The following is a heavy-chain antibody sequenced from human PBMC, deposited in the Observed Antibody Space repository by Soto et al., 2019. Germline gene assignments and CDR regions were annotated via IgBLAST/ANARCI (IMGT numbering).Heavy chain of an antibody. CDR1: GFTFSSYG. Sequence: QPVGSLRLSCAASGFTFSSYGMHWVRQAPGKGLEWVAVISYDGSNKYYADSVKGRFTTSRDNSKNTLYLQMNSLRAEDTAVYYCAKDRDYYDSSGYYDYWGQGTLVTVSS. D-gene: IGHD3-22*01. CDR3: AKDRDYYDSSGYYDY. J-gene: IGHJ4*02. V-gene: IGHV3-30*18. CDR2: ISYDGSNK.